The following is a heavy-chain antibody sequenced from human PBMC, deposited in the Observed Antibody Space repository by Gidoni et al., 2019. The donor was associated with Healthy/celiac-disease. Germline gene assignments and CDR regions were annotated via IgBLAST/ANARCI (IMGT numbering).Heavy chain of an antibody. Sequence: QVQLVQSGAEEKKPGASVKVSCKASGYTFTSYAMHWVRQAPGQRLEWMGWINAGNGNTKYSQKFQGRVTITRDTSASTAYMELSSLRSEDTAVYYCARERQQLVRNWFDPWGQGTLVTVSS. D-gene: IGHD6-13*01. J-gene: IGHJ5*02. V-gene: IGHV1-3*05. CDR1: GYTFTSYA. CDR3: ARERQQLVRNWFDP. CDR2: INAGNGNT.